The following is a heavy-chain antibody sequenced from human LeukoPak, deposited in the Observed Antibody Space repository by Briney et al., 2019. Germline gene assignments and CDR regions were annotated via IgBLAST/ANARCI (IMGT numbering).Heavy chain of an antibody. CDR2: IRSKANSYAT. J-gene: IGHJ6*03. V-gene: IGHV3-73*01. CDR3: TRHGYGDYSGGWDYYYYYMDV. CDR1: GFTFSGSA. D-gene: IGHD4-17*01. Sequence: GGSLRLSCAASGFTFSGSAMHWVRQASGKGLEWVGRIRSKANSYATAYAASVKGRFTISRDDSKNTAYLQMNSLKTEDTAVYYCTRHGYGDYSGGWDYYYYYMDVWGKGTTVTVSS.